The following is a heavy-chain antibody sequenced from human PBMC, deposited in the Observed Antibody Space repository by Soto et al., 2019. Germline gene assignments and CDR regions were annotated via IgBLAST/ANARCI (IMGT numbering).Heavy chain of an antibody. CDR1: GYTFTSYY. J-gene: IGHJ4*02. CDR3: ARGSGYCSSTSCSDLDY. D-gene: IGHD2-2*01. V-gene: IGHV1-46*03. Sequence: ASVKVSCKASGYTFTSYYMHWVRQAPGQGLEWMGIINPSGGSTSYAQKFQGRVTMTRDTSTSTVYMELSSLRSEDTAVYYCARGSGYCSSTSCSDLDYWGQGTLVTVSS. CDR2: INPSGGST.